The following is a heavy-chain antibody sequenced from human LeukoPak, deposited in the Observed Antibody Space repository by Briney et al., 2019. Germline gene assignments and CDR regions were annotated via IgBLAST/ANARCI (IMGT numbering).Heavy chain of an antibody. CDR1: GGSFSGYY. V-gene: IGHV4-34*01. CDR3: ARVVDPGGYYYFYYMDV. CDR2: INHSRST. J-gene: IGHJ6*03. D-gene: IGHD3-16*01. Sequence: PSETLSLTCAVYGGSFSGYYWSWIRQPPGKGLEWIGEINHSRSTNYNPSLKSRVTISVDTSKNQLSLKLSSVTAADTAVYYCARVVDPGGYYYFYYMDVWGKGTTVTVSS.